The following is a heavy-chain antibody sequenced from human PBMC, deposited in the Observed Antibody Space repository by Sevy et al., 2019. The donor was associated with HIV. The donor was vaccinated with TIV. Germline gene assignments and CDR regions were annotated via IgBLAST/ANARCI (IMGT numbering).Heavy chain of an antibody. CDR1: GGSVSSGSYY. V-gene: IGHV4-61*01. CDR3: ARERASHIVVVPAAISTWFDP. J-gene: IGHJ5*02. Sequence: SETLSLTCTVSGGSVSSGSYYWSWIRQPPGKGLEWIGYIYYSGSTNYNPSLKSRVTISVDTSKNQFSLKLSSVTAADTAVYYCARERASHIVVVPAAISTWFDPWGQGTLVTVSS. CDR2: IYYSGST. D-gene: IGHD2-2*01.